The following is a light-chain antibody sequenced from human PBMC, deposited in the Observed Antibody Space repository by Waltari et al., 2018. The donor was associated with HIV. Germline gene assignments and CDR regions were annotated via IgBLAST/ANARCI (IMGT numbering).Light chain of an antibody. J-gene: IGLJ3*02. V-gene: IGLV8-61*01. Sequence: QAVVTQEPSFSVPPGETFTLTCGLNSVSVSTTHYSSWYQQTPGRSPRKLIYYPHPRSSGVPDRYSGSMLRNRAALTITGAQADDESDYYCLLYMGSGVWVFGGGTKLTVL. CDR2: YPH. CDR3: LLYMGSGVWV. CDR1: SVSVSTTHY.